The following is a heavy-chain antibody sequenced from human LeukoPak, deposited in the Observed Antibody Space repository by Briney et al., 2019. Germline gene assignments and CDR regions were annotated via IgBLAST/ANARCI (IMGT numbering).Heavy chain of an antibody. J-gene: IGHJ5*02. D-gene: IGHD3-22*01. Sequence: SETLSLTCTVSGGSISSYYWSWIRQPAGKGLEWIGRIYTSGSTNYNPSLKSRVTISVDTSKNQFSLKLSSVTAADTAVYYCARRGYYDSRGWFDPWGQGTLVTVSS. CDR2: IYTSGST. V-gene: IGHV4-4*07. CDR3: ARRGYYDSRGWFDP. CDR1: GGSISSYY.